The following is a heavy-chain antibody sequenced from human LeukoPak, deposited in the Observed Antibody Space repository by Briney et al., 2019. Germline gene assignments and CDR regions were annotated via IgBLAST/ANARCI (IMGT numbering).Heavy chain of an antibody. J-gene: IGHJ4*02. CDR1: GFTFSNYA. V-gene: IGHV3-30*18. CDR2: ISYDGSNK. CDR3: AKDLAAAGCDY. Sequence: GSLRLSCAASGFTFSNYAMHWVRQAPGKGLEWVAVISYDGSNKYYADSVKGRFTISRDNSKNTLYLQMNRLRPEDTAVYYCAKDLAAAGCDYWRQGTLVTVSS. D-gene: IGHD6-13*01.